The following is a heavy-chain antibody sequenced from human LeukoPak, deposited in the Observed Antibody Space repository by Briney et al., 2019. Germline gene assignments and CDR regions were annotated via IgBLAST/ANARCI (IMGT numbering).Heavy chain of an antibody. D-gene: IGHD6-6*01. J-gene: IGHJ5*02. CDR3: ARRIAARGWFDP. Sequence: SETLSLTCTVSGGSISSYYWSWIRQPPGEGLEWIGYIYTSGSTNYNPSLKSRVTISVDTSKNQFSLKLSSVTAADTAVYYCARRIAARGWFDPWGQGTLVTVSS. CDR1: GGSISSYY. V-gene: IGHV4-4*09. CDR2: IYTSGST.